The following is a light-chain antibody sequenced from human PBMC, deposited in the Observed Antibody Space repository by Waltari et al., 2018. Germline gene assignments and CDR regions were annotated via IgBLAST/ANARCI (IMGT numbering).Light chain of an antibody. J-gene: IGLJ3*02. V-gene: IGLV2-14*01. Sequence: QSALTQPASVSGSPGQSITISCTGSSSDIDFDDYVSWYQHLPGKTPKLSIYGVTNPPSGISNRFSVSKSDNTAYLTISGLQADDEADYYCSSFTGTIWVFGGGTKLTVL. CDR1: SSDIDFDDY. CDR2: GVT. CDR3: SSFTGTIWV.